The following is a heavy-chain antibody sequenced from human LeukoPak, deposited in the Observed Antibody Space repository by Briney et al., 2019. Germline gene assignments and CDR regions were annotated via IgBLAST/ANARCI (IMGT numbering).Heavy chain of an antibody. CDR1: GGSFSGYY. CDR3: ARGGEPWAYDSSGYYLR. J-gene: IGHJ4*02. CDR2: INHSGST. D-gene: IGHD3-22*01. Sequence: KPSETLSLTCAVYGGSFSGYYWSWIRQPPGKGLEWIGEINHSGSTNYNPSLKSRVTISVDTSKNQFSLKLSSVTAADTAVYYCARGGEPWAYDSSGYYLRWGQGTLVTVSS. V-gene: IGHV4-34*01.